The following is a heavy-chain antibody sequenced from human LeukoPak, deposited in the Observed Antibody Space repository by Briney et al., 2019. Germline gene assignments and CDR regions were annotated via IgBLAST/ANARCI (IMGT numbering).Heavy chain of an antibody. CDR2: ISSSSSSYI. J-gene: IGHJ4*02. V-gene: IGHV3-21*01. CDR3: ARDRYCTNGVCYLDY. Sequence: GGSLRLSCAASGFTFSSYSMNWVRQAPGKGLEWVSSISSSSSSYIYYADSVKGRFTISRDNAKNSLYLQMNSLRAEDTAVYYCARDRYCTNGVCYLDYWGQGTLVTVSS. CDR1: GFTFSSYS. D-gene: IGHD2-8*01.